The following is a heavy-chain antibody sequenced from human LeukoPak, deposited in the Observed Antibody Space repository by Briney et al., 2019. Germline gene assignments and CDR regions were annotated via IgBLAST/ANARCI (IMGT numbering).Heavy chain of an antibody. J-gene: IGHJ5*01. CDR2: ISGSGGST. V-gene: IGHV3-23*01. D-gene: IGHD6-19*01. Sequence: GGSLRLSCAASGFTFSSYAMSWVRQAPGKGLEWVSAISGSGGSTYYADSVKGRFTISRDNSKNTLYLQMNSLRAEDTAVYYCARAVIGYSSGWFDSWGQGTLVTVSS. CDR1: GFTFSSYA. CDR3: ARAVIGYSSGWFDS.